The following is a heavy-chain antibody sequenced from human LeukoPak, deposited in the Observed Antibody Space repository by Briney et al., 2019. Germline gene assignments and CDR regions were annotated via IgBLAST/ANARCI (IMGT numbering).Heavy chain of an antibody. CDR2: ISSSSSYI. CDR1: GFTFSSYS. D-gene: IGHD4-17*01. J-gene: IGHJ4*02. Sequence: GGSLRLSCAASGFTFSSYSMNWVRQAPGKGLEWVSSISSSSSYIYYADSVKGRFTISRDNAKNSLYLQMNSLRAEDTAVYYCARADDYGDYVPSAFDYWGQGTLVTVSS. CDR3: ARADDYGDYVPSAFDY. V-gene: IGHV3-21*01.